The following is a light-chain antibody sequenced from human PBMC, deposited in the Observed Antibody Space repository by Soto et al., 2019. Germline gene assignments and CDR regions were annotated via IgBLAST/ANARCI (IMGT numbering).Light chain of an antibody. CDR3: QHYNNWPRT. CDR2: GTS. J-gene: IGKJ1*01. CDR1: QSVSSN. Sequence: EIVMTQSPATLSVSPGERATLSCRGSQSVSSNLAWYQQKPGQAPRLLLYGTSTRATGIPARFSGSRSGTEFTLTISSLQSEDFAVYYCQHYNNWPRTFGQGTKVEIK. V-gene: IGKV3-15*01.